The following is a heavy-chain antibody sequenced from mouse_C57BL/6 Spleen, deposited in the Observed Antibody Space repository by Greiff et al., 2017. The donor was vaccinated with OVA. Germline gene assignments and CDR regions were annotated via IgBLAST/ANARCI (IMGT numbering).Heavy chain of an antibody. CDR2: IYPGSGNT. CDR1: GYTFTDYY. Sequence: QVQLKQSGAELVRPGASVKLSCKASGYTFTDYYINWVKQRPGQGLEWIARIYPGSGNTYYNEKFKGKATLTAEKSSSTAYMQLSSLTSEDSAVYFCARQGYYGSHDYWGQGTTLTVSS. D-gene: IGHD1-1*01. J-gene: IGHJ2*01. V-gene: IGHV1-76*01. CDR3: ARQGYYGSHDY.